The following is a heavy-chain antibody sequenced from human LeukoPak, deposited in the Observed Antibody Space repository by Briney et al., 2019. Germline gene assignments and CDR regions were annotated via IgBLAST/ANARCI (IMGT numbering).Heavy chain of an antibody. CDR2: IYYSGST. D-gene: IGHD2-15*01. V-gene: IGHV4-39*07. Sequence: SETLSLTCTVSGGSISSSSYYWGWIRQPPGKGLEWIGSIYYSGSTYYNPSLKSRVTMSVDTSKNQFSLKLSSVTAADTAVYYCARDRWQLDKDCMDVWGKGTTVTVSS. CDR3: ARDRWQLDKDCMDV. CDR1: GGSISSSSYY. J-gene: IGHJ6*03.